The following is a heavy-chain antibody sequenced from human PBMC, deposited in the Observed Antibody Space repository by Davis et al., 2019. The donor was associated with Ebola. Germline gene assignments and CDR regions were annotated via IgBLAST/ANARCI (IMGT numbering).Heavy chain of an antibody. J-gene: IGHJ6*04. V-gene: IGHV3-48*04. CDR1: GFTFSSYS. Sequence: GGSLRLSCAASGFTFSSYSMNWVRQAPGKGLEWVSYISTSGPTIYYADSVKGRFTISRDNAKNSLYLQMNSLRAEDTAVYYCARATGMDVWGKGTTVTVSS. CDR2: ISTSGPTI. CDR3: ARATGMDV.